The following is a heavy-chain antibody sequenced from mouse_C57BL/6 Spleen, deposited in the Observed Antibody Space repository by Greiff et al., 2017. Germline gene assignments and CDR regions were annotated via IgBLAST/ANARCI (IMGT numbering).Heavy chain of an antibody. Sequence: VQLQQPGAELVMPGASVKLSCKASGYTFTSYWMHWVKQRPGQGLEWIGEIDPSDSYTNYNLKFKGKSTLTVDKSSSTAYMQLSSLTSEDSAVYYCARSPNYYGSSYDAMDYWGQGTSVTVSS. CDR1: GYTFTSYW. CDR3: ARSPNYYGSSYDAMDY. J-gene: IGHJ4*01. V-gene: IGHV1-69*01. D-gene: IGHD1-1*01. CDR2: IDPSDSYT.